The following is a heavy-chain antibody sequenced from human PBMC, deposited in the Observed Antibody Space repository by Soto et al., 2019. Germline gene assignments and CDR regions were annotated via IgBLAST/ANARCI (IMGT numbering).Heavy chain of an antibody. Sequence: EVQLVQSGAEVKKPGESLKISCQGSGYSFASYWIGWVRQMPGKDLEWMGIIYPGDSDTRYSPSFQGQVPISADKSLRTAYLQWTSLKASDTALYYCARTRSFTLGFYYDGMDVWGQGTTVTVSS. CDR3: ARTRSFTLGFYYDGMDV. J-gene: IGHJ6*02. D-gene: IGHD6-6*01. V-gene: IGHV5-51*01. CDR2: IYPGDSDT. CDR1: GYSFASYW.